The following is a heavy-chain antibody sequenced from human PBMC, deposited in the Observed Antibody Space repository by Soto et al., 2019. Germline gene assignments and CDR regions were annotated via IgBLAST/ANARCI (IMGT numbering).Heavy chain of an antibody. CDR3: VFYQAEGGIRAVRSVSAFLLNRSSDL. V-gene: IGHV4-30-4*01. Sequence: QPPGKGLEWIGHIYYSGSTYYNPSLKSRVTIAVDTSKNQFSLKLSSVTAADTAVYYCVFYQAEGGIRAVRSVSAFLLNRSSDL. J-gene: IGHJ2*01. D-gene: IGHD2-2*01. CDR2: IYYSGST.